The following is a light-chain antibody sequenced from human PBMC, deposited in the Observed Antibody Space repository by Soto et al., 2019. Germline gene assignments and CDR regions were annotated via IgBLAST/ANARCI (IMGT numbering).Light chain of an antibody. CDR1: QTVHTN. CDR3: QQYHNWPPWT. CDR2: GAS. V-gene: IGKV3-15*01. J-gene: IGKJ1*01. Sequence: ETVMTQSPATLSVSPGDRVTLSCRASQTVHTNLAWFQQKPGQAPKLLIYGASTRDTGVPARFTGSGSGTEFTLTISSLQSEDFAVYFCQQYHNWPPWTFGQGTKVEI.